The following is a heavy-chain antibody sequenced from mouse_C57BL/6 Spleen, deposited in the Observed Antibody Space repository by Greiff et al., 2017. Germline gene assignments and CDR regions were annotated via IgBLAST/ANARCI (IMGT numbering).Heavy chain of an antibody. V-gene: IGHV5-4*01. CDR2: ISDGGSYT. Sequence: EVKVVESGGGLVKPGGSLKLSCAASGFTFSSYAMSWVRQTPEKRLEWVATISDGGSYTYYPDNVKGRFTISRDNAKNNLYLQMSHLKSEDTAMYYCARDEGGNYDQFAYWGQGTTLTVSS. CDR1: GFTFSSYA. D-gene: IGHD2-4*01. J-gene: IGHJ2*01. CDR3: ARDEGGNYDQFAY.